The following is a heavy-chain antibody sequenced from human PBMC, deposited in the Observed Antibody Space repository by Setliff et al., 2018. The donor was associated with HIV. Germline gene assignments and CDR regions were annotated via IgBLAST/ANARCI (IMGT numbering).Heavy chain of an antibody. CDR3: ARGRLLGGFLS. CDR1: GDSIGTYY. CDR2: FYYGGSA. D-gene: IGHD7-27*01. V-gene: IGHV4-59*01. Sequence: SETLSLTCSVSGDSIGTYYWNWIRQTPGKRLEWIGFFYYGGSADYNPALKNRVAISVDTSWNRVSLKMTSVTAADTAVYYCARGRLLGGFLSWGRGALVTVSS. J-gene: IGHJ5*02.